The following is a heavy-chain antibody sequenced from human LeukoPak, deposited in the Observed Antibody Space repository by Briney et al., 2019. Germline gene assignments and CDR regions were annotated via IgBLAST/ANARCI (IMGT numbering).Heavy chain of an antibody. V-gene: IGHV4-34*01. CDR1: GGSFSGYY. D-gene: IGHD2-2*01. J-gene: IGHJ4*02. Sequence: PSETLSLTRAVYGGSFSGYYWSWIRQPPGKGLEWIEEINHSGSTNYNPSLKSRVTISVDTSKNQFSLKLSSVTAADTAVYYCARSAQDIVVVPAAMGAEDYWGQGTLVTVSS. CDR2: INHSGST. CDR3: ARSAQDIVVVPAAMGAEDY.